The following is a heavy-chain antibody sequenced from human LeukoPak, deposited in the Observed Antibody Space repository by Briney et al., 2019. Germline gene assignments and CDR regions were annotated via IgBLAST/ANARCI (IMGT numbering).Heavy chain of an antibody. CDR2: LYHSGST. Sequence: PSQTLSLTCAVSGGSISSGGYSWSWIRQPPGKGLEWIGYLYHSGSTYYNPSLKSRVTISVDRSKNQFSLKLSSVTAADTAVYYCARQVSPDCSSTSCSWFDPWGQGTLVTVSS. V-gene: IGHV4-30-2*01. D-gene: IGHD2-2*01. CDR3: ARQVSPDCSSTSCSWFDP. CDR1: GGSISSGGYS. J-gene: IGHJ5*02.